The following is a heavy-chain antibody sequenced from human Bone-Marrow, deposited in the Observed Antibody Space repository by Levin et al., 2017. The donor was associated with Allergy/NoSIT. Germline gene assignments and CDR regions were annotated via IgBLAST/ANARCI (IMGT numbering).Heavy chain of an antibody. CDR3: ARDRFGLDV. V-gene: IGHV3-20*04. Sequence: PGGSLRLSCAAAGFSFGDYGMSWVRQVPGKGLEWVSGINWNGERTSYADSVKGRFTISRDNAKNFFYMEMNNLRAEDTALYYCARDRFGLDVWGQGTTVTVSS. J-gene: IGHJ6*02. CDR2: INWNGERT. CDR1: GFSFGDYG.